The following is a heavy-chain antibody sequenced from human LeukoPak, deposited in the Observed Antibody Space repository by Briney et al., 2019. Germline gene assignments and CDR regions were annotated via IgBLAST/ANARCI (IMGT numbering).Heavy chain of an antibody. V-gene: IGHV3-30*18. CDR2: ISYDGSNK. CDR1: GFTFSSYG. D-gene: IGHD3-22*01. Sequence: GRSLRLSCAASGFTFSSYGMHWVRQAPGKGLEWVAVISYDGSNKYYADSVKGRFTISRENSKNTLYLQMNSLRAEDTAVYYCAKEGDLDYDSSGYYLDYWGQGTLVTVSS. CDR3: AKEGDLDYDSSGYYLDY. J-gene: IGHJ4*02.